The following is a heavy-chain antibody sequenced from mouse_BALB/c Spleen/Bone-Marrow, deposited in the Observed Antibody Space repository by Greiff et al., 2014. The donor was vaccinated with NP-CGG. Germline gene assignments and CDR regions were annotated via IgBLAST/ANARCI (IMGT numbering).Heavy chain of an antibody. CDR3: ARTRAYDYDGGFAY. CDR1: GYSFTSYY. V-gene: IGHV1-66*01. J-gene: IGHJ3*01. CDR2: IFPGSGNT. Sequence: QVQLQQSGPELVKPGASVKISCKASGYSFTSYYIHWVKQRPGQGLEWIGWIFPGSGNTKYNEKFKGKATLTADTSSSTAYMQLSSLTSEDSAVYFCARTRAYDYDGGFAYWRQGTLVTVSA. D-gene: IGHD2-4*01.